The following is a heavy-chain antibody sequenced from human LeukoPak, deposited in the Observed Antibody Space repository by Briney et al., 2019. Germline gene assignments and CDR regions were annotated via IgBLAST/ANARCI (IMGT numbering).Heavy chain of an antibody. J-gene: IGHJ4*02. CDR3: ARLPTPYSGYDFGGY. CDR1: GGTFSSYA. V-gene: IGHV1-69*04. Sequence: GASVKVSCKASGGTFSSYAISWVRQAPGQGLERMGRIIPILGIANYAQKFQGRVTITADKSTSTAYMELSSLRSEDTAVYYCARLPTPYSGYDFGGYWGQGTLVTVSS. D-gene: IGHD5-12*01. CDR2: IIPILGIA.